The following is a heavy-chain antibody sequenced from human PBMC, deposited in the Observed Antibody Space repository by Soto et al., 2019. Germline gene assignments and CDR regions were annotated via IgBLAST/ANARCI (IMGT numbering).Heavy chain of an antibody. Sequence: GRSRRLSCAASEFTFSTYRMHWVRQAPGTGLGWVAAISYDETKKYYADSVKGRSTISRHNSKNTLYLQMNNLRADDTAVYYCARGACDFWGAYPEIHLFDYWGQGTLVTVSS. V-gene: IGHV3-30-3*01. D-gene: IGHD3-3*01. CDR1: EFTFSTYR. J-gene: IGHJ4*01. CDR2: ISYDETKK. CDR3: ARGACDFWGAYPEIHLFDY.